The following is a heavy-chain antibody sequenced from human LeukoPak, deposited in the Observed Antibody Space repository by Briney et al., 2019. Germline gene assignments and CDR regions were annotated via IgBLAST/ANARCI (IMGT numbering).Heavy chain of an antibody. V-gene: IGHV3-49*03. CDR1: GFTFGDYA. CDR3: TGDRGAYNLYDY. D-gene: IGHD1-1*01. Sequence: GGSLRLSCTASGFTFGDYAMSWIRQAPGKGLEWVGFIRSKAYGETADYAASVKGRFTISRDDSKAIAYLQMNSLKTEDTAVYHCTGDRGAYNLYDYWGQGTLVTVSS. CDR2: IRSKAYGETA. J-gene: IGHJ4*02.